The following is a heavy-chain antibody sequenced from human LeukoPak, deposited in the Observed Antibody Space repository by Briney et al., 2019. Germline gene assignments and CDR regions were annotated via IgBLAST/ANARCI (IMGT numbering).Heavy chain of an antibody. Sequence: PGGSLRLSCAASGFTFSSFEMNWVRQAPGKGLEWVSFISRSGTSTYHADSVKGRFTISRDNAKSSLYLQMDSLRAEDTAVYYCATQGRSAMQGIWGQGTMVTVSS. CDR2: ISRSGTST. V-gene: IGHV3-48*03. J-gene: IGHJ3*02. CDR1: GFTFSSFE. D-gene: IGHD3-3*01. CDR3: ATQGRSAMQGI.